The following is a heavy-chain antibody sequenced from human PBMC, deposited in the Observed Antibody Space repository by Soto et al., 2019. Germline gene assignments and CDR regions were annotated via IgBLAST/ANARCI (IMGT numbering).Heavy chain of an antibody. D-gene: IGHD2-2*01. J-gene: IGHJ4*02. CDR3: AKLDCSTTSCFFVAY. Sequence: SETLSLTCAVYGGSFSGYYWSWIRQPPGKGLEWIGEINHSGSTNYNPSLKSRVSISVDTSKNQFSLKLSSVTAADTAVYYCAKLDCSTTSCFFVAYWGQGTLVTVSS. CDR1: GGSFSGYY. V-gene: IGHV4-34*01. CDR2: INHSGST.